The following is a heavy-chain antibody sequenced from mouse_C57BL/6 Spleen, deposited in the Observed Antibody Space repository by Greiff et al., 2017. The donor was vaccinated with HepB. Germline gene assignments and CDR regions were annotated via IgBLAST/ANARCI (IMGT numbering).Heavy chain of an antibody. V-gene: IGHV5-17*01. CDR1: GFTFSDYG. J-gene: IGHJ4*01. CDR3: ARYYYDYDGSYYYAMDY. CDR2: ISSGSSTI. Sequence: EVMLVESGGGLVKPGGSLKLSCAASGFTFSDYGMHWVRQAPEKGLEWVAYISSGSSTIYYADTGKGRVTISRDNAKNTMFLQMTSLRAEDTAMYYFARYYYDYDGSYYYAMDYWVQGTSVTVSS. D-gene: IGHD2-4*01.